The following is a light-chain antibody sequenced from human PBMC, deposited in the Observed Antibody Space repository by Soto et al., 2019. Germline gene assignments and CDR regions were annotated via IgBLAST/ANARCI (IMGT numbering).Light chain of an antibody. CDR1: NIGSKS. Sequence: SYELTQPPSLSVAPGQTARITCGGNNIGSKSVHWYQQKPGQAPVLVVHDDSDRPSGIPERFSGSNSGNTATLTITSVEAGDEDDYYCQVWDTTTYHVVFGGGTKVTVL. CDR3: QVWDTTTYHVV. J-gene: IGLJ3*02. CDR2: DDS. V-gene: IGLV3-21*02.